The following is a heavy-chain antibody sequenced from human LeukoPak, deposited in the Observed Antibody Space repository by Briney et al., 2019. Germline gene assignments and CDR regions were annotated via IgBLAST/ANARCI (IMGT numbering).Heavy chain of an antibody. D-gene: IGHD2-2*01. CDR2: IYYSGST. V-gene: IGHV4-31*03. CDR1: GGSISRGGYY. J-gene: IGHJ4*02. Sequence: SSETLSLTCTVSGGSISRGGYYWGWVRQHPGKGLEWIGYIYYSGSTYYNPSLKSRVTISVDTSKNQFSLKLSSVTAADTAVYYCAREDCSSTSCPKGEFDYWGQGTLVTVSS. CDR3: AREDCSSTSCPKGEFDY.